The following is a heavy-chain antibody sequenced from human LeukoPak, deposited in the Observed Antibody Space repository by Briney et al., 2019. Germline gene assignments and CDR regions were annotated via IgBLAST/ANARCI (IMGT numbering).Heavy chain of an antibody. CDR3: ARIEYSSSCDY. CDR2: IYYSGST. CDR1: GGSISNYY. J-gene: IGHJ4*02. V-gene: IGHV4-59*12. D-gene: IGHD6-6*01. Sequence: PSETLSLACTVSGGSISNYYWSWIRQPPGKGLEWIGYIYYSGSTKYNPSLKSRVTISVDTSKNLFSLKLSSVTAADTAVYYCARIEYSSSCDYWGQGTLVTVSS.